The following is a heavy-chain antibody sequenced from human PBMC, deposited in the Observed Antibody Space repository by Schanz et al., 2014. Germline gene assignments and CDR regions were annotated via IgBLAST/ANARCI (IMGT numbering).Heavy chain of an antibody. CDR1: GFSFSSYA. Sequence: EVQLLESGGGLVQPGGSLRLSCATSGFSFSSYAINWVRQAPGKGLEWVSIISGSGGNTYYADSVKGRFTISRDNSKNTLYLQMNSRRAEDTAVYYCAKVRFSSGWRGDYFDEWGQGTLVIVAS. V-gene: IGHV3-23*01. J-gene: IGHJ4*02. D-gene: IGHD6-25*01. CDR2: ISGSGGNT. CDR3: AKVRFSSGWRGDYFDE.